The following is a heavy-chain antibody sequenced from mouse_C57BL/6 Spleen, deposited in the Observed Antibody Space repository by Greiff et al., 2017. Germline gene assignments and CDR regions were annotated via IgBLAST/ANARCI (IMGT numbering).Heavy chain of an antibody. CDR1: GYTFTSYW. V-gene: IGHV1-55*01. Sequence: QVQLQQPGAELVKPGASVKMSCKASGYTFTSYWITWVKQRPGPGLEWIGDIYPGSGSTNYNEKFKSKATLTVDTASSTAYMQLSSLTSEDSAVYYCATLYDYGRYFDYWGQGTTLTVSS. CDR3: ATLYDYGRYFDY. J-gene: IGHJ2*01. CDR2: IYPGSGST. D-gene: IGHD2-4*01.